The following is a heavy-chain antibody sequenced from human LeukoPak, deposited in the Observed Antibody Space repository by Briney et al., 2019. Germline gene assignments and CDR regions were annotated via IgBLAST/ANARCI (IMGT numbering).Heavy chain of an antibody. CDR2: INPSGGST. D-gene: IGHD3-22*01. J-gene: IGHJ4*02. Sequence: ASVKVSCKASGYTFTSYYMHWVRQAPGQGLEWMGIINPSGGSTSYAQKFQGRVTMTRDTSTSTVYMELSSLRSEDTAVYYCARGYYDSSCYYPTGFDYWGQGTLVTVSS. CDR1: GYTFTSYY. CDR3: ARGYYDSSCYYPTGFDY. V-gene: IGHV1-46*01.